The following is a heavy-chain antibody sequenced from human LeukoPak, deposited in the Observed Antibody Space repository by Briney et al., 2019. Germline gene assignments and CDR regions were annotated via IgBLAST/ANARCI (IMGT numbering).Heavy chain of an antibody. CDR3: ARGARAGYNLEPFDY. J-gene: IGHJ4*02. D-gene: IGHD5-24*01. CDR2: IYYSGST. V-gene: IGHV4-59*08. Sequence: SETLSLTCTVSGGSMSSYYWSWVRQPPGKGLEWIGYIYYSGSTKYNPSLKSRVTISVDTSKSQFSLKLSSVTAADTAVYYCARGARAGYNLEPFDYWGQGTLVTVSS. CDR1: GGSMSSYY.